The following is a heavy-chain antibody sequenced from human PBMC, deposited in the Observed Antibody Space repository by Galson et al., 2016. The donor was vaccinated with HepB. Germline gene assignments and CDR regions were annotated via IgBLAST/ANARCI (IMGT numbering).Heavy chain of an antibody. D-gene: IGHD3-3*01. Sequence: SLRLSCALSGLTFSRNDFHWVRQAPGMGPEWVAMMSYDGSKKHYRDSVKGRFTISRDNSKDTLYLQMNSLRPEDTALYYCARDWSAHDPMGAFDIWGHGTMVTVSS. J-gene: IGHJ3*02. V-gene: IGHV3-30*03. CDR1: GLTFSRND. CDR3: ARDWSAHDPMGAFDI. CDR2: MSYDGSKK.